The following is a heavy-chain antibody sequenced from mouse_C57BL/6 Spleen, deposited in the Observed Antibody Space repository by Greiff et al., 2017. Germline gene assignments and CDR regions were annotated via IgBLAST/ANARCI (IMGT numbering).Heavy chain of an antibody. CDR1: GYTFTSYT. CDR2: INPSSGYT. V-gene: IGHV1-4*01. CDR3: ARILYGNYDNNYAMDY. J-gene: IGHJ4*01. D-gene: IGHD2-1*01. Sequence: VKLQQSGAELARPGASVKMSCKASGYTFTSYTMHWVKQRPGQGLEWIGYINPSSGYTKYNQKFKDKATLTADKSSSTAYMQLSSLTSEDSAVYYCARILYGNYDNNYAMDYWGQGTSVTVSA.